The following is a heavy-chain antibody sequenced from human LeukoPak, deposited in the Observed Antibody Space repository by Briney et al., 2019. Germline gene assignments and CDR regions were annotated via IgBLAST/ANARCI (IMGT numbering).Heavy chain of an antibody. J-gene: IGHJ4*02. CDR3: ARDRSYGSFDF. V-gene: IGHV3-23*01. D-gene: IGHD5-18*01. CDR1: GFTFSNYA. CDR2: INDIGVST. Sequence: GSLRLSCAAFGFTFSNYAMSWVRQAPGKGLEWVSAINDIGVSTYYADSVKGRFTVSRDNAKNALYLQMNSLTAEDTALYHCARDRSYGSFDFWGQGTLVTVSS.